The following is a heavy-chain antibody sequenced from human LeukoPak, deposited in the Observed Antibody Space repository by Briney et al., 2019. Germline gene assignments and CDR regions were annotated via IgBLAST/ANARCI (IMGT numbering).Heavy chain of an antibody. CDR2: ISGSGAST. CDR3: AKQSAASSAWNSQHFDC. V-gene: IGHV3-23*01. D-gene: IGHD1/OR15-1a*01. J-gene: IGHJ4*02. Sequence: GGSLRPSCLTSGFALSTNAMSWVRQAPGKGLEWISGISGSGASTYYADSVKGRFTVSRDNSKNTLYLQMNSLRAEDTAVYFCAKQSAASSAWNSQHFDCWGQGTLVTVSS. CDR1: GFALSTNA.